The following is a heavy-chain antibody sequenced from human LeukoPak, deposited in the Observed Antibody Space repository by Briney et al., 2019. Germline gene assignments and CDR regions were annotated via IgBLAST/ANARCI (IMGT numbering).Heavy chain of an antibody. V-gene: IGHV3-30*02. CDR3: ARSSDFWSGYFAFDI. Sequence: PGGSLRLSCAASGFSFNIYGMHWVRQAPGKGLEWVAFIQYDVSNRWYADSVRGRFTISRDNSKNTLYLQMNSLRVEDTAVYYCARSSDFWSGYFAFDIWGQGTMVTVSS. D-gene: IGHD3-3*01. J-gene: IGHJ3*02. CDR1: GFSFNIYG. CDR2: IQYDVSNR.